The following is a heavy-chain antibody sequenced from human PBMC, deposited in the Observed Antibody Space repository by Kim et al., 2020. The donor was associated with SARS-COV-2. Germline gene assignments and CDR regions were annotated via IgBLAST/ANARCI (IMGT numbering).Heavy chain of an antibody. J-gene: IGHJ4*02. Sequence: GGSLRLSCTASGFTFGDYAVTWVRQAPGKGLDWVGFIRRKIYGGTPEYDPSVEGRFTISRDDSKGIAYLQMTSLETEDTAMYYCTREEGTRSEYWGRGTLVTVSS. CDR2: IRRKIYGGTP. CDR3: TREEGTRSEY. V-gene: IGHV3-49*04. CDR1: GFTFGDYA. D-gene: IGHD2-2*01.